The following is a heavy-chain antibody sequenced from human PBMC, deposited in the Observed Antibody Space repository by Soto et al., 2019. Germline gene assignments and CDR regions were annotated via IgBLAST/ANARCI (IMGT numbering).Heavy chain of an antibody. CDR1: GGSFSGYY. Sequence: SETLSLTCAVYGGSFSGYYWSWIRQPPGKGLEWIGEINHSGSTNYNPSLKSRVTISVDTSKNQFSLKLSSVTAADTAVYYCARVDYYDSSGYQYWGQGTLVTVSS. D-gene: IGHD3-22*01. J-gene: IGHJ4*02. V-gene: IGHV4-34*01. CDR2: INHSGST. CDR3: ARVDYYDSSGYQY.